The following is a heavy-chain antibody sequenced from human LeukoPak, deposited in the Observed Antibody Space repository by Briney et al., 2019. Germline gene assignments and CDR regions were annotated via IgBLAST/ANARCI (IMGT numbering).Heavy chain of an antibody. Sequence: ASVKVSCKASGYPFTSYYINWVRQAPGQGLEWMGWISAYNGDTNYAQNLQGRVTMTTDTSTDTAYMELRSLRSDDTAVYYCAGDGDHYGSGSYHWGQGTLVTVSS. V-gene: IGHV1-18*01. D-gene: IGHD3-10*01. J-gene: IGHJ4*02. CDR2: ISAYNGDT. CDR1: GYPFTSYY. CDR3: AGDGDHYGSGSYH.